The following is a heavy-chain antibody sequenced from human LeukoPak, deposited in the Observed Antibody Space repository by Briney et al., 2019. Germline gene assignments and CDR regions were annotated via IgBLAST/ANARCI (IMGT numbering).Heavy chain of an antibody. D-gene: IGHD1-26*01. V-gene: IGHV3-74*01. CDR1: GFSFSSYW. J-gene: IGHJ6*03. CDR2: LNSDGSST. CDR3: ARDQTKWEPLRRRDYYYMDV. Sequence: GGSLRLSCAASGFSFSSYWMHWVRQAPGKGLVWVSRLNSDGSSTSYADSVKGRFTISRDNAKNSLYLQMNSLRAEDTAVYYCARDQTKWEPLRRRDYYYMDVWGKGTTVTVSS.